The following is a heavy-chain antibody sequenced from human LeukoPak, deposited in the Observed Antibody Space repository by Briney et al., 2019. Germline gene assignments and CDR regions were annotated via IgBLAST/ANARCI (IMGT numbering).Heavy chain of an antibody. CDR1: GFTFNNYG. D-gene: IGHD3-3*01. V-gene: IGHV3-23*01. CDR2: ISANGGST. J-gene: IGHJ4*02. Sequence: GGSLRLSCAASGFTFNNYGLSWVRQAPGKGLEWFSAISANGGSTYYADSVKGRFTISRDNSKNTLHLQMNSLRPEDTAVYYCAKPQEPDLWVPDFWGQGTLVTVFS. CDR3: AKPQEPDLWVPDF.